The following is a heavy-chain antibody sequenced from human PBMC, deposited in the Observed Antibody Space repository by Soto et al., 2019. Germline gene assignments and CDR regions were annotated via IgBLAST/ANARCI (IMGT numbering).Heavy chain of an antibody. CDR3: ARQLAYCGGDCYTEPIDY. CDR1: GYTFTKYY. J-gene: IGHJ4*02. Sequence: ASVKVSCKASGYTFTKYYVLWVRQAPGQGLEWVGRINPNTGGTNYAQKFQDRVTMTRDTSITTAYMELSRLRSDDTAVYYCARQLAYCGGDCYTEPIDYWGQGTQVTVSS. D-gene: IGHD2-21*02. CDR2: INPNTGGT. V-gene: IGHV1-2*06.